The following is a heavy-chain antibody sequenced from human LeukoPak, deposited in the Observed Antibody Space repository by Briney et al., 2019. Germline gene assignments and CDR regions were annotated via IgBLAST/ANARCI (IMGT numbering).Heavy chain of an antibody. CDR1: TFSFTTYA. CDR2: ISGSGGST. Sequence: GGSLRLSCAASTFSFTTYAMTWVRQAPGKGLEWVSAISGSGGSTYYADSVKGRFTISRDNSKNTLYLQMNSLRAEDTAVYYCAKDGYYDFWSGYYHFDYWGQGTLVTVSS. V-gene: IGHV3-23*01. CDR3: AKDGYYDFWSGYYHFDY. J-gene: IGHJ4*02. D-gene: IGHD3-3*01.